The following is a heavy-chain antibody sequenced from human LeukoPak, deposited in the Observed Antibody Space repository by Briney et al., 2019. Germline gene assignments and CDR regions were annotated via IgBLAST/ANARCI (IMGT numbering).Heavy chain of an antibody. CDR3: AKLRGGPSLGDAFDI. J-gene: IGHJ3*02. Sequence: PGGSLRLSCAASGFTFSSYAMNWVRQAPGRGLERVSGISGSGGTTYYADSVKGRFTISRDNSKNTLYLQMNSLRAEDTAVYYCAKLRGGPSLGDAFDIWGQGTMVTVSS. D-gene: IGHD2-15*01. CDR1: GFTFSSYA. CDR2: ISGSGGTT. V-gene: IGHV3-23*01.